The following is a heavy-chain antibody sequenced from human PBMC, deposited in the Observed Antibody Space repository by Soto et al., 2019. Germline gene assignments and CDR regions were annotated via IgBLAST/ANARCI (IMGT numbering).Heavy chain of an antibody. Sequence: GWSLRLSCSASGFTFSSYAMHWVRQAPGKGLEYVSAISSNGGSTYYADSVKGRFTISRDNSKNTLYLQMSSLRAEDTAVYYCVAHGSGSVKNWFDPWGQGTLVTVSS. CDR2: ISSNGGST. CDR1: GFTFSSYA. D-gene: IGHD3-10*01. CDR3: VAHGSGSVKNWFDP. J-gene: IGHJ5*02. V-gene: IGHV3-64D*08.